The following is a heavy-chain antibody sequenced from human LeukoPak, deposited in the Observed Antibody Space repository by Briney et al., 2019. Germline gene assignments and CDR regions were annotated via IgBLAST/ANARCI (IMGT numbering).Heavy chain of an antibody. V-gene: IGHV3-30*02. J-gene: IGHJ4*02. D-gene: IGHD3-22*01. CDR2: IRYDGSNK. CDR3: ARKTDSGGQGDY. Sequence: GGSLRLSCAASGFTFSSYGMHWVRQAPGKGLEWVAYIRYDGSNKYYADSVKGRFTISRDNSKNTLYLQMNSLRAEDTAVYYCARKTDSGGQGDYWGPGTLVTVSS. CDR1: GFTFSSYG.